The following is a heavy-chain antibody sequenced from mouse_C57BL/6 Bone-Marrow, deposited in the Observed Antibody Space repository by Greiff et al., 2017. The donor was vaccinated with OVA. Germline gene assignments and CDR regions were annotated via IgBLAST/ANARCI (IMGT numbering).Heavy chain of an antibody. D-gene: IGHD2-3*01. V-gene: IGHV5-9-1*02. J-gene: IGHJ3*01. CDR3: TRASSTYDGYYGFAY. Sequence: EVKLVESGEGLVKPGGSLKLSCAASGFTFSSYAMSWVRQTPEKRLEWVAYISSGGDYIYYADTVKGRFTISRDNARNTLYLQMSSLKSEDTAMYYCTRASSTYDGYYGFAYWGQGTLVTVSA. CDR1: GFTFSSYA. CDR2: ISSGGDYI.